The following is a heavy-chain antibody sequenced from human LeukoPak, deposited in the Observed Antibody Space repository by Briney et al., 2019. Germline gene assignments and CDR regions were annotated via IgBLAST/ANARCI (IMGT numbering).Heavy chain of an antibody. CDR3: ARIGFDY. V-gene: IGHV1-2*06. CDR2: INPNSGGT. CDR1: GGTCSSYA. J-gene: IGHJ4*02. Sequence: ASVKVSCKASGGTCSSYAISWVRQAPGQGLEWMGRINPNSGGTNYAQKFQGRVTMTRDTSISTAYMELSRLRTDDTAVYYCARIGFDYWGQGTLVTVSS.